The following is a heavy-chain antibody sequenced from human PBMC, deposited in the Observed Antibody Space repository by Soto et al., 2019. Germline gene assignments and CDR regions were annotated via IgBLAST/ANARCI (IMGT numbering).Heavy chain of an antibody. V-gene: IGHV1-69*13. CDR1: GRTFSSYA. Sequence: SVKVSCKASGRTFSSYAIIWVRQALGQGLEWMGGIIPIFGTANYAQKFQGRVTITADESTSTAYMELSSLRSEDTAVYYCADSSGYYGTDAFDIWGQGTMVTVSS. CDR3: ADSSGYYGTDAFDI. J-gene: IGHJ3*02. D-gene: IGHD3-22*01. CDR2: IIPIFGTA.